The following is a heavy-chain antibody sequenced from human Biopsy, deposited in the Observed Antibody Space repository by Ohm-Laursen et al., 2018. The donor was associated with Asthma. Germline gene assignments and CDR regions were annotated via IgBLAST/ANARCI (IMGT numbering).Heavy chain of an antibody. J-gene: IGHJ4*02. D-gene: IGHD2-2*01. CDR1: GGTFNTYV. Sequence: GASETVSCKSLGGTFNTYVIGWARQAPGQGLEWMGGINSVFGTTTYPQKFQDRVTITADDSTSTVYMELSSLRSEDTAVYYCARKAGSCISRTCYSLDFWGQGTLVTVSS. V-gene: IGHV1-69*13. CDR3: ARKAGSCISRTCYSLDF. CDR2: INSVFGTT.